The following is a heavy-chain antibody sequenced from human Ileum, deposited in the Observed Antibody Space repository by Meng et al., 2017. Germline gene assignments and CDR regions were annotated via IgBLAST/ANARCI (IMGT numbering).Heavy chain of an antibody. Sequence: QVHLQKWGSGLLSPSETLSLTCGVYGGSFSAYYWTWIRQPPGKGLEWIGEINHSATTYYSPSLMGRVSVSVDTSKNQFSLKLTSVTAADTAVYYCARSERSVYWYFDLWGRGTLVTVSS. CDR2: INHSATT. CDR1: GGSFSAYY. V-gene: IGHV4-34*01. D-gene: IGHD1-26*01. CDR3: ARSERSVYWYFDL. J-gene: IGHJ2*01.